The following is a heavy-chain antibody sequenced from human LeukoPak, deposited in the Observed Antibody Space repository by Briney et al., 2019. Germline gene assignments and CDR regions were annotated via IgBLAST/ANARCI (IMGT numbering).Heavy chain of an antibody. CDR1: TGSIRGDGYY. Sequence: SETLSLTCTVSTGSIRGDGYYWSWIRQHPGKGLEWLGHINSNGETHYNPFLKSRLTISVDTSKSQFSLELSSATAADTAVYYCARDAIVGANGDWFDPWGQGTLVTVSS. CDR3: ARDAIVGANGDWFDP. V-gene: IGHV4-31*03. J-gene: IGHJ5*02. D-gene: IGHD1-26*01. CDR2: INSNGET.